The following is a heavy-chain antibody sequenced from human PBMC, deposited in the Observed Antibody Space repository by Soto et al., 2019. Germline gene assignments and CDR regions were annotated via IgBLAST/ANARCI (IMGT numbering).Heavy chain of an antibody. CDR3: AKDQNIQLWPRYYYYGMDV. J-gene: IGHJ6*02. CDR2: ISGSGGST. V-gene: IGHV3-23*01. D-gene: IGHD5-18*01. Sequence: GSLRLSCAASGFTISSYAMSWVRQAPGKGLEWVSAISGSGGSTYYADSVKGRFTISRDNSKNTLYLQMNSLRAEDTAVYYCAKDQNIQLWPRYYYYGMDVWGQGTTVTVSS. CDR1: GFTISSYA.